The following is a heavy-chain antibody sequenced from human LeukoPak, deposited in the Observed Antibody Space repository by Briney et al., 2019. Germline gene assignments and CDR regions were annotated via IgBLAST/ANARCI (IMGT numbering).Heavy chain of an antibody. J-gene: IGHJ4*02. CDR3: GKRLGRPNTGIDS. Sequence: SETLSLTCVVSGYSINSGYDWGWIRQSPGKGLEWIGSIYYSGITSYSPSLKTRVIISADTSKNQFSLNLNSVTAGDTAVYYCGKRLGRPNTGIDSWGQGTLVTVSS. CDR2: IYYSGIT. CDR1: GYSINSGYD. V-gene: IGHV4-38-2*01. D-gene: IGHD2-8*02.